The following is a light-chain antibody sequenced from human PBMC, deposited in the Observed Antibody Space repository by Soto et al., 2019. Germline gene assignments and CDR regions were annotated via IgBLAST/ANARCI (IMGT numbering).Light chain of an antibody. CDR3: QQSYSTLFWT. V-gene: IGKV1-39*01. CDR2: AAS. J-gene: IGKJ1*01. Sequence: IQMNQSPSALFAYVGDRFISTCRESQSISSYLNWYQQKPGKAPKLLIYAASSLQSGVPSRFSGSGSGTDFTLTISSLQPEDFATYYCQQSYSTLFWTFGQGTKVDIK. CDR1: QSISSY.